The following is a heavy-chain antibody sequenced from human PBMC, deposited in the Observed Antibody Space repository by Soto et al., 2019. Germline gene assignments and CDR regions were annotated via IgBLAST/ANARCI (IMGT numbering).Heavy chain of an antibody. CDR1: GYTFTSYD. CDR2: IYPGDSDT. CDR3: ARTSAAGKYYYGMDV. D-gene: IGHD6-13*01. Sequence: KVSCKASGYTFTSYDIGWVRQMPGKGLEWMGIIYPGDSDTRYSPSFQGQVTISADKSISTAYLQWSSLKASDTAMYYCARTSAAGKYYYGMDVWGQGTTVTVSS. V-gene: IGHV5-51*01. J-gene: IGHJ6*02.